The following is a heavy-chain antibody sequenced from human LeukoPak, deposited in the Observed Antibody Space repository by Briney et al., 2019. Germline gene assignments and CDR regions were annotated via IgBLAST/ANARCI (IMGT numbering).Heavy chain of an antibody. D-gene: IGHD6-6*01. CDR2: IYSGGGT. V-gene: IGHV3-66*01. J-gene: IGHJ5*02. Sequence: QPGGSLRLSCAASGLTVSSDYMSWVRQAPGKGLEWVSVIYSGGGTYYADSVGGRFTISRDNSKNTLYLQLNSLRAEDTAVYYCARYPYSTSSWSDPWGQGTLVTVSS. CDR3: ARYPYSTSSWSDP. CDR1: GLTVSSDY.